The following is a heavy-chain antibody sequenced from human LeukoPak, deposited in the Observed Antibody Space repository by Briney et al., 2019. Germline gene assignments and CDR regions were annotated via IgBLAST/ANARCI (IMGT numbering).Heavy chain of an antibody. J-gene: IGHJ3*02. D-gene: IGHD1-26*01. CDR3: AKTFPWPRSYSAFDI. CDR1: GFTFSSYG. V-gene: IGHV3-30*18. CDR2: ISYDGSNK. Sequence: GGSLRLSCAASGFTFSSYGMHWVRQAPGKGLEWVAVISYDGSNKYYADSVKGRFTISRDNSKNTLYLQMNSLRAEDTAVYYCAKTFPWPRSYSAFDIWGQGTMVTVSS.